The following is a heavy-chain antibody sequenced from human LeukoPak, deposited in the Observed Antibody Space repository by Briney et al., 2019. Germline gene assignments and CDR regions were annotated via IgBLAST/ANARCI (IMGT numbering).Heavy chain of an antibody. V-gene: IGHV1-2*02. CDR3: ARSQDYDILTGPWFDP. D-gene: IGHD3-9*01. Sequence: ASVKVSCKASGYTFTGYYMHWVRQAPGQGLEWMGWINPNSGGTNYVQNFQGRVTMTRDTSISTAYMDLSRLRSDDTAVYYCARSQDYDILTGPWFDPWGQGTLVTVSS. CDR2: INPNSGGT. CDR1: GYTFTGYY. J-gene: IGHJ5*02.